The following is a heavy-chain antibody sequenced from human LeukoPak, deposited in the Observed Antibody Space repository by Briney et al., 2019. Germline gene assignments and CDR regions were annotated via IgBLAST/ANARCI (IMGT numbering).Heavy chain of an antibody. V-gene: IGHV4-39*01. J-gene: IGHJ6*03. CDR2: IYYSGTT. D-gene: IGHD3-10*01. CDR3: ARQISDYYYYYIDV. CDR1: GGSSSSSNYY. Sequence: PSETLSLICSVSGGSSSSSNYYWGWIRQPPGKGLEWIGTIYYSGTTYYNPSLESRVTISEDMSKNQFSLTLRSVTAADTAVYYCARQISDYYYYYIDVWGKGTTVTVSS.